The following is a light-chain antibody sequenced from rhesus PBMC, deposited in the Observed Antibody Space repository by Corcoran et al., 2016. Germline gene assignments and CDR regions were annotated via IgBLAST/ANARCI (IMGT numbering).Light chain of an antibody. Sequence: DIQMTQSPSSLSASVGDTVTITCRASQGISSYLNWFQQKPGKAPKLLIYAASSLQSGVPSRVRGSGSGTDCTLTISSLHPEDFAAYYCQQHNSHPLTFGGGTKVELK. J-gene: IGKJ4*01. V-gene: IGKV1-28*03. CDR3: QQHNSHPLT. CDR2: AAS. CDR1: QGISSY.